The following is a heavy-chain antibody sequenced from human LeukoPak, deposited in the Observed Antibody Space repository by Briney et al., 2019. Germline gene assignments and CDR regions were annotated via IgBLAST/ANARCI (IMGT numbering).Heavy chain of an antibody. V-gene: IGHV3-23*01. CDR2: ISASGADT. Sequence: VGSLRLSCAASEFTLSSYATSWVRQAPGKGLEWVSSISASGADTYYADSVKGRFTISRDTSKNTVYLQMNSLRDEDTAVYYCAKQLDSGNYYPTGDDYRGQGTLVTVSS. D-gene: IGHD3-10*01. CDR1: EFTLSSYA. J-gene: IGHJ4*02. CDR3: AKQLDSGNYYPTGDDY.